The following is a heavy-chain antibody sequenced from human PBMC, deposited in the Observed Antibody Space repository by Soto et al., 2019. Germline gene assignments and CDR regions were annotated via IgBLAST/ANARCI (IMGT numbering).Heavy chain of an antibody. Sequence: SETLSLTCTVSGGSISSSSYYWGWIRQPPGKGLEWIGSIYYSGSTYYNPSLKSRVTISVDTSKNQFSLKLSSVTAADTAVYYCARQEYSSSSPWFDPWGQGTLVTVSS. D-gene: IGHD6-6*01. CDR3: ARQEYSSSSPWFDP. V-gene: IGHV4-39*01. CDR2: IYYSGST. CDR1: GGSISSSSYY. J-gene: IGHJ5*02.